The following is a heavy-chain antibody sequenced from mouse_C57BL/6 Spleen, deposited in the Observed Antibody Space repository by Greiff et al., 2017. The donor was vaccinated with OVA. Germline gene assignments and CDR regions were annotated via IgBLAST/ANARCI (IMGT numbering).Heavy chain of an antibody. CDR3: ARKRGSSGFDY. CDR1: GYTFTSYW. CDR2: IDPSDSYT. D-gene: IGHD3-2*02. Sequence: VQLQQPGAELVRPGTSVKLSCKASGYTFTSYWMHWVKQRPGQGLEWIGVIDPSDSYTNYNQKFKGKATLTVDTSSSTAYMQLSSLTSEDSAVYYCARKRGSSGFDYWGQGTTLTVSS. V-gene: IGHV1-59*01. J-gene: IGHJ2*01.